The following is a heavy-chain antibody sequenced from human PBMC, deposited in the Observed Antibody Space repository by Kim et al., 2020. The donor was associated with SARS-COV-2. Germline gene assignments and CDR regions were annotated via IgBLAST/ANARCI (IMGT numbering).Heavy chain of an antibody. CDR1: GGSLSGYY. CDR2: INHSGST. Sequence: SETLSLTCAVYGGSLSGYYWSWIRQPPGKGLEWIGEINHSGSTNSNPSLKSRVTILVDTSKNQFSLKLSSVTAADTAVYWCARGLAAVLPSASYFDLWGRGTMVTDSS. V-gene: IGHV4-34*01. CDR3: ARGLAAVLPSASYFDL. D-gene: IGHD6-13*01. J-gene: IGHJ2*01.